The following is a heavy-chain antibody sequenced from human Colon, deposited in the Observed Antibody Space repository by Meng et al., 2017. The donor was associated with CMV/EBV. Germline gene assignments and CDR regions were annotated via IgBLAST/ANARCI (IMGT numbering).Heavy chain of an antibody. V-gene: IGHV4-39*07. D-gene: IGHD3-10*01. Sequence: QLQWEESGPGLVKPSETLSLTCSVSGGSFTTNSYFWAWIRQPPGKGLEYIGSIYNSGSTYYNASLKSRVTMSVDTSKNQFSLKLSSVTAADTAKYYCARGVLNFFDYWGQGTLVTVSS. CDR3: ARGVLNFFDY. CDR2: IYNSGST. CDR1: GGSFTTNSYF. J-gene: IGHJ4*02.